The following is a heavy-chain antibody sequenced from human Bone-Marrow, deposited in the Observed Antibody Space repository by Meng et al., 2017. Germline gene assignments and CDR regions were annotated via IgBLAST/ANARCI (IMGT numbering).Heavy chain of an antibody. Sequence: QEQAVHGGAEVTKPGSSVWISCKASGYNFTSYWISWVRPAAEQVDEWMGLISAYNGNTNHAQKRQGIVTKTTDTSTSTVYMELRSLRSGDTAVYYCARDQDYVDYWGQGTLVTVSS. CDR2: ISAYNGNT. CDR1: GYNFTSYW. V-gene: IGHV1-18*01. D-gene: IGHD3-16*01. J-gene: IGHJ4*02. CDR3: ARDQDYVDY.